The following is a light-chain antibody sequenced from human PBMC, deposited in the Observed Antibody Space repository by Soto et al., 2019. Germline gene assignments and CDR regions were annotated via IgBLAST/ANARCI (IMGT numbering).Light chain of an antibody. CDR3: ASFRSGTILV. J-gene: IGLJ6*01. CDR1: RSDIGDSNF. V-gene: IGLV2-14*01. CDR2: QVN. Sequence: QSVLTQPASASGSPGQSVTISCTGPRSDIGDSNFISWYQHSPGKAPRLLIYQVNNRPSGVSGRFSGSKAGNTASLTISGLLDDDEADYFCASFRSGTILVFGSGTKLTVL.